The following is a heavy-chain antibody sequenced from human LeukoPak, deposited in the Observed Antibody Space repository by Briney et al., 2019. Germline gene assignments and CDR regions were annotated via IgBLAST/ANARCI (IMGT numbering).Heavy chain of an antibody. D-gene: IGHD3-10*01. Sequence: PGGSLRLSCAASGFTFSSYTMNWVRQAPGKGLEWVSYISPSSSDTNYADSVKGRFTISRDNAKRSVYLQLNSLRVEDTAVYYCARGHYTMDVWGQGTTVTVSS. J-gene: IGHJ6*02. CDR1: GFTFSSYT. CDR3: ARGHYTMDV. V-gene: IGHV3-21*05. CDR2: ISPSSSDT.